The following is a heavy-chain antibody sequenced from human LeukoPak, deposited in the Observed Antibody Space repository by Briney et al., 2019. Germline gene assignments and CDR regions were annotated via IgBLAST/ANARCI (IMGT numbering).Heavy chain of an antibody. D-gene: IGHD3-10*01. CDR1: GFTFDDYA. CDR3: AKEGIY. V-gene: IGHV3-9*01. CDR2: ISWNSGSI. J-gene: IGHJ4*02. Sequence: PGGSLRLSCAASGFTFDDYAMHWVRQAPGKGLEWVSGISWNSGSIGYADSVKGRFTISRDNAKNSLYLQMNSLRAEDTALYYCAKEGIYWGQGTLVTVSS.